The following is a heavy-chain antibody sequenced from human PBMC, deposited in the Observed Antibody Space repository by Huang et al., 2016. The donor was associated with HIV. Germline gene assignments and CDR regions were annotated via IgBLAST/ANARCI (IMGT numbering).Heavy chain of an antibody. V-gene: IGHV1-2*02. CDR3: ARNHYRSSDDKWERGGLDV. CDR1: GYSFTDYY. J-gene: IGHJ6*02. Sequence: QVQLVQSGAEVKRPGASVTVSCKTSGYSFTDYYLHWVRQAPGQALEWMGWINPKSGGTTYAQKLQGRVTLTRDTSSSTAYMEISRMKSGDTAVYYCARNHYRSSDDKWERGGLDVWGQGTTVTVSS. D-gene: IGHD6-19*01. CDR2: INPKSGGT.